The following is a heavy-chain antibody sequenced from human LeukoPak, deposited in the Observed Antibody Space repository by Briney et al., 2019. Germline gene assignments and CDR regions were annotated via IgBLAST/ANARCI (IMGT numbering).Heavy chain of an antibody. CDR3: ASPGSMVRGVIPYYYYYMDV. CDR2: IIPIFGTA. D-gene: IGHD3-10*01. J-gene: IGHJ6*03. Sequence: GASVKVSCKASGGTFSSYAISWVRQAPGQGLEWMGRIIPIFGTANYAQKFQGRVTITTDESTSTAYMELSSLRSEDTAVYYCASPGSMVRGVIPYYYYYMDVWGKGTTATVSS. CDR1: GGTFSSYA. V-gene: IGHV1-69*05.